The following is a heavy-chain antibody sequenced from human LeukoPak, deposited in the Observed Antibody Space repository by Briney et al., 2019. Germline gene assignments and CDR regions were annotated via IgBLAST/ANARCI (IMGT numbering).Heavy chain of an antibody. CDR2: IDPDDSYT. J-gene: IGHJ4*02. CDR3: ARQTEHHLVLEN. Sequence: GESLKISCTGSGYSFTTYWISWVRQKPGKGLEWMGRIDPDDSYTNYSPSFQGHVTISVDKSLGAAYLQWTSLKASDTAIYYCARQTEHHLVLENWGQGTLATVSS. V-gene: IGHV5-10-1*01. D-gene: IGHD6-13*01. CDR1: GYSFTTYW.